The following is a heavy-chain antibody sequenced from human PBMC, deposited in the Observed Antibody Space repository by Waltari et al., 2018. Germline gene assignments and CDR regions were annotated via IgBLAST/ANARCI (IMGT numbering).Heavy chain of an antibody. CDR1: GYSISSGYY. Sequence: QVQLQESGPGLVKPSETLSLTCTVSGYSISSGYYWGWIRQPPGKGLEWIGSIYHSGSTYYNPSRKSRVTISVDTSKNQFSLKLSSVPAADTAVYYCASLSIRSTTGYYWGQGTLVTVSS. D-gene: IGHD2-2*01. CDR2: IYHSGST. J-gene: IGHJ4*02. CDR3: ASLSIRSTTGYY. V-gene: IGHV4-38-2*02.